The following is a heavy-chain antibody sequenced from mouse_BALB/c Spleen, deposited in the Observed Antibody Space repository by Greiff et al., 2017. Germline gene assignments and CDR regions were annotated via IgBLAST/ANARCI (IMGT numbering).Heavy chain of an antibody. J-gene: IGHJ4*01. V-gene: IGHV1-4*02. CDR3: ARRGGNYVRYAMDY. CDR1: GYTFTSYT. Sequence: VQLQQSAAELARPGASVKMSCKASGYTFTSYTMHWVKQRPGQGLEWIGYINPSSGYTEYNQKFKDKTTLTADKSSSTAYMQLSSLTSEDSAVYYCARRGGNYVRYAMDYWGQGTSVTVSS. D-gene: IGHD2-1*01. CDR2: INPSSGYT.